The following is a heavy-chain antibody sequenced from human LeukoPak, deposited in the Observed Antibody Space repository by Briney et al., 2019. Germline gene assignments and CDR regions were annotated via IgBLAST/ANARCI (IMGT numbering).Heavy chain of an antibody. CDR1: GGSFSGYY. Sequence: SETLSLTYAVYGGSFSGYYWSWIRQPPGKGLEWIGEINHSGSTNYNPSLKSRVTISVDTSKNQFSLKLSSVTAADTAVYYCARGSAIAASRWFDPWGQGTLVTVSS. D-gene: IGHD6-13*01. V-gene: IGHV4-34*01. CDR3: ARGSAIAASRWFDP. CDR2: INHSGST. J-gene: IGHJ5*02.